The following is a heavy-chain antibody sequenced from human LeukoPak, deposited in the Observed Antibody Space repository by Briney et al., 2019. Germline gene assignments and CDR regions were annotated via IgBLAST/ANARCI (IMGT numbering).Heavy chain of an antibody. CDR1: GFTFTSYD. CDR2: MNPNSGNT. V-gene: IGHV1-8*01. J-gene: IGHJ6*02. CDR3: ARGPTLVRGVIMPDSVGGMDV. D-gene: IGHD3-10*01. Sequence: ASVKVSCKASGFTFTSYDINWVRQAPGQGLEWMGWMNPNSGNTRYAQKVQGRITMTRDTSISTAYMELSSLRSEDTAVYYCARGPTLVRGVIMPDSVGGMDVWGQGTMVTVSS.